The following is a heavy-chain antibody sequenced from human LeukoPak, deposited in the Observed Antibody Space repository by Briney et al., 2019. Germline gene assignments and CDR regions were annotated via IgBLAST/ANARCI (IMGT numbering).Heavy chain of an antibody. V-gene: IGHV4-31*03. CDR3: ARGPAATLHFQH. D-gene: IGHD2-2*01. Sequence: SETLSLTCTVSGGSISSGSYYWSWIRQHPGKGLEWIGYIYHSGSTYYNPSLKSRVTMSVGTSRNQFSLRLSSVTAADTAMYYCARGPAATLHFQHWGQGTLVTVSS. CDR1: GGSISSGSYY. CDR2: IYHSGST. J-gene: IGHJ1*01.